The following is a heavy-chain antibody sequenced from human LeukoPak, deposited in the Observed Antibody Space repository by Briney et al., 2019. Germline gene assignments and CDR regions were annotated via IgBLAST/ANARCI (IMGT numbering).Heavy chain of an antibody. D-gene: IGHD3-22*01. CDR1: GGSFSGYY. V-gene: IGHV4-34*01. Sequence: SETLSLTCAVYGGSFSGYYWSWIRQPPGKGLEWIGEINHSGSTNYNPPLKSRVTISVDTSKNQFSLKLSSVTAADTAVYYCARGRNTRNYYDSSGSFVFDPWGQGTLVTVSS. J-gene: IGHJ5*02. CDR2: INHSGST. CDR3: ARGRNTRNYYDSSGSFVFDP.